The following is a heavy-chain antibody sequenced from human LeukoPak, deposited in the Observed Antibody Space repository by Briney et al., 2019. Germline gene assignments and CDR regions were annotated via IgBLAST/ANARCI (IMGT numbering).Heavy chain of an antibody. V-gene: IGHV3-30*03. CDR3: ATIRDWPRDY. CDR2: ISYDGINK. J-gene: IGHJ4*02. Sequence: GGSLRLSCAASGFTFNSYWIHWVRQAPGKGLEWVAVISYDGINKYYADSVKGRFTISRDNSKNTLSLQMNSLRAEDTAVYYCATIRDWPRDYWGQGTLVTVSS. D-gene: IGHD2-21*02. CDR1: GFTFNSYW.